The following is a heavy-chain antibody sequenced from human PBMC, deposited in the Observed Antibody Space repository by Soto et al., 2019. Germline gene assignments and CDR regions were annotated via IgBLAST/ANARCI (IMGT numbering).Heavy chain of an antibody. CDR1: GGTFSSYA. Sequence: QVQWVQSGAEVRQPASSVKVSCKTSGGTFSSYAISWVRQAPGQGLEWMGGIVPIVDTSTYAQKFQGRVTITADESTSTVYMELSSPRSDDTAVYYCVRVVAIPGYPDNWGQGTLVTVSS. D-gene: IGHD5-12*01. V-gene: IGHV1-69*12. J-gene: IGHJ4*02. CDR2: IVPIVDTS. CDR3: VRVVAIPGYPDN.